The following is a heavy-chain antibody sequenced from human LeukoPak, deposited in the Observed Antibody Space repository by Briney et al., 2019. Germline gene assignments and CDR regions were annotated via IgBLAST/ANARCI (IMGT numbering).Heavy chain of an antibody. Sequence: ASVRVSCKASGYTFTSYGISWVRQAPGQGLEWMGWISAYNGNTNYAQKLQGRVTMTTDTSTSTAYMELRSLRSDDTAVYYCARLRYFDWLLDYWGQGTLVTVSS. CDR3: ARLRYFDWLLDY. CDR1: GYTFTSYG. CDR2: ISAYNGNT. J-gene: IGHJ4*02. V-gene: IGHV1-18*01. D-gene: IGHD3-9*01.